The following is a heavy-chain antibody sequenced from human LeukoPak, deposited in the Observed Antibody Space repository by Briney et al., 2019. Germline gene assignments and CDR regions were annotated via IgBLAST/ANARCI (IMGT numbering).Heavy chain of an antibody. D-gene: IGHD6-6*01. V-gene: IGHV1-69*05. CDR1: GGTFSSYA. CDR2: IIPIFGTA. Sequence: SVKVSFKASGGTFSSYAISWVRQAPGQGLEWRGGIIPIFGTAHYAQKFLGRVTITTEDSPSTAYMELSSLRSEDTAVYYCASSSSSGWHYYYYMDVWGKGTTVTVSS. J-gene: IGHJ6*03. CDR3: ASSSSSGWHYYYYMDV.